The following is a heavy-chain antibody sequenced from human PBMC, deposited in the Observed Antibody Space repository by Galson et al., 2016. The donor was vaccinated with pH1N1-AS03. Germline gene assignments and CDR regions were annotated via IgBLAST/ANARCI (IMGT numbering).Heavy chain of an antibody. D-gene: IGHD4/OR15-4a*01. CDR1: GDSISNGGYS. J-gene: IGHJ6*02. CDR2: IFHSGTT. Sequence: TLSLTCAVSGDSISNGGYSWSWIRQPPGKGLEWIGYIFHSGTTFYTPSLKSRVTMSVDRPSNQFSLRLISVTAADTAVYYCARGPPGASVAYSSGMDVWGPGTMVIVSS. CDR3: ARGPPGASVAYSSGMDV. V-gene: IGHV4-30-2*01.